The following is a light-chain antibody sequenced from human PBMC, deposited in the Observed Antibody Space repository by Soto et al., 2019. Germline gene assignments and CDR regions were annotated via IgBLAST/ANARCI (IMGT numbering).Light chain of an antibody. CDR2: GAS. J-gene: IGKJ2*02. V-gene: IGKV3-15*01. CDR3: QQYNNWTPWT. CDR1: QSVSSN. Sequence: EIVMTQSPATLSVSPGERATLSCRASQSVSSNLAWYQQKPGQAPRLLIYGASTRATGIPARFSGSRSGTEFTLTISSLQSEDFAVYYCQQYNNWTPWTFGQGTNLEIK.